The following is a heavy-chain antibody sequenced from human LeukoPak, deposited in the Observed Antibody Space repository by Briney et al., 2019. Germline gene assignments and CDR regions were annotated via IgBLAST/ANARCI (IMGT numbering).Heavy chain of an antibody. CDR3: ARDPPTMVRGVTTFDY. Sequence: PGGSLRLSCAASGFTFSNFWMSWVRQAPGKGLEWVAKIKQDGSEKYYVDSVKGRFTISRDNAKSSLYLQMNSLRAEDTAVYYCARDPPTMVRGVTTFDYWGQGTLVTVSS. D-gene: IGHD3-10*01. CDR2: IKQDGSEK. J-gene: IGHJ4*02. CDR1: GFTFSNFW. V-gene: IGHV3-7*01.